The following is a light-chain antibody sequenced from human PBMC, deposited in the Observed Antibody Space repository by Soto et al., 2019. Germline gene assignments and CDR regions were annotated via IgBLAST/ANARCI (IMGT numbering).Light chain of an antibody. CDR3: SSYTTSNTQV. J-gene: IGLJ3*02. CDR1: SSDVGTYNH. V-gene: IGLV2-14*01. CDR2: DVS. Sequence: QSALTQPASVSGSPGQSITISCTGTSSDVGTYNHVSWYQQRPGKAPKLMIYDVSYRPSGVSNRFSGSKSANTASLTISGLQAEDEADYYCSSYTTSNTQVFGGGTKLTVL.